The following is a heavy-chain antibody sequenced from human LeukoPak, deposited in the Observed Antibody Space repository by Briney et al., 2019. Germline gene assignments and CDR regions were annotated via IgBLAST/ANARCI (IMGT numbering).Heavy chain of an antibody. J-gene: IGHJ1*01. D-gene: IGHD4-23*01. CDR1: GFTFISYS. CDR3: ARDPDYGGNPGYFLH. Sequence: GGSLRLSCAASGFTFISYSMNCVRQAPGKGLECVSSISSSSSYIYYADSVKGRFTISIDNAKNSLYLQMNSLRAEDTAVYYCARDPDYGGNPGYFLHWGQGTLVTVSS. V-gene: IGHV3-21*01. CDR2: ISSSSSYI.